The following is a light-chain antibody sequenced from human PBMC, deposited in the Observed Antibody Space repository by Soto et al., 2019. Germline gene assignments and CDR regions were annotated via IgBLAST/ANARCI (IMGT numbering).Light chain of an antibody. J-gene: IGKJ1*01. CDR1: QSVSSTF. Sequence: EIVMTQSPATLSVSPGERATLSCRASQSVSSTFLSWYQQKPGQAPRLLIYGAFNRATGIPDRFIGGGSGTDFTLTISRLEPEDFAVYYCQQRSNWPTFGQGTKVDIK. V-gene: IGKV3D-20*02. CDR2: GAF. CDR3: QQRSNWPT.